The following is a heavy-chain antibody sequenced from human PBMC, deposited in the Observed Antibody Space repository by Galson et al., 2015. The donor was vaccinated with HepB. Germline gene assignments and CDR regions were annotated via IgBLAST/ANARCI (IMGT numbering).Heavy chain of an antibody. D-gene: IGHD7-27*01. CDR3: AKDPRNWGPQDYYYYGMDV. CDR1: GFTFSSYG. V-gene: IGHV3-30*18. CDR2: ISYDGSNK. Sequence: SLRLSCAASGFTFSSYGMHWVRQAPGKGLEWVAVISYDGSNKYYADSVKGRFTISRDNSKNTLYLQMNSLRAEDTAVYYCAKDPRNWGPQDYYYYGMDVWGQGTTVTVSS. J-gene: IGHJ6*02.